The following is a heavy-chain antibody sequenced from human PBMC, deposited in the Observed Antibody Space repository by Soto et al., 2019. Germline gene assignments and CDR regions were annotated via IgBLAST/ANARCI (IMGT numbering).Heavy chain of an antibody. D-gene: IGHD2-2*01. Sequence: QVQLVQSGAEVKKPGASVKVSCKASGYTFTSYYMHWVRQAPGQGLEWMGVINPGGGSTSYAQKLHGRVTMTRDTSTSTVYMELSSLRSEDTAVYYCARDECRTSCYLGSWGQGTLVTVSS. CDR3: ARDECRTSCYLGS. V-gene: IGHV1-46*01. CDR1: GYTFTSYY. J-gene: IGHJ5*02. CDR2: INPGGGST.